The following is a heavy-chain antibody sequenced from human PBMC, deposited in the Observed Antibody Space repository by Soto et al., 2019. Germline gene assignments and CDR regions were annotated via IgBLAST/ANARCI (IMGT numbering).Heavy chain of an antibody. D-gene: IGHD6-13*01. Sequence: SETLSLTCTVSGGSISSYYWSWIRQPPGKGLEWIGYIYYSGSTNYNPSLKSRVTISVDTSKNQFSLKLSSVTAADTAMYYCSLSPFSSSWYDDGGMDVWGQGTTVTVSS. J-gene: IGHJ6*02. CDR1: GGSISSYY. V-gene: IGHV4-59*01. CDR3: SLSPFSSSWYDDGGMDV. CDR2: IYYSGST.